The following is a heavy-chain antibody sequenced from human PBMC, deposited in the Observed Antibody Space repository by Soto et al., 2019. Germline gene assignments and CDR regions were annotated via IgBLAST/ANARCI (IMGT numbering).Heavy chain of an antibody. CDR2: MNPGSGDT. CDR1: GYIFTNND. J-gene: IGHJ5*02. CDR3: ARMASVGSLNWFDP. V-gene: IGHV1-8*01. Sequence: QVQLVQSGAEVKKPGASVKVSCKASGYIFTNNDVSWVRQATGQGLEWMGWMNPGSGDTGYAQKFQGRVTMTRNISIATAYMELSSLRADDTAIYYCARMASVGSLNWFDPWGQGTLVTVSS. D-gene: IGHD3-10*01.